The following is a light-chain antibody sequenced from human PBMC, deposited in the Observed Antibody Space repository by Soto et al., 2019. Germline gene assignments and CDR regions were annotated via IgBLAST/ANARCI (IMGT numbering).Light chain of an antibody. CDR1: QGINNW. J-gene: IGKJ5*01. Sequence: DIQITQSPSSVSASVGDRVTITCRASQGINNWLAWYQQKPGKAPELLMYAVSYLQSGVPSRFRGSGSGTDFTLTISSLQPEDFETYYCQQSYNIPRTFGQGTRLEIK. V-gene: IGKV1-12*01. CDR2: AVS. CDR3: QQSYNIPRT.